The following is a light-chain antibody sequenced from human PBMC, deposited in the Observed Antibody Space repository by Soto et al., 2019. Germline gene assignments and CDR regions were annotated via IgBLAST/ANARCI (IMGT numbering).Light chain of an antibody. J-gene: IGLJ2*01. CDR3: QSYDNNLEI. V-gene: IGLV1-40*01. Sequence: QSVLTQPPSVSGAPGQRVTISCTGRSSNIGSTYDVQWFQQLPGTAPKLLIYGNTNRPSGVPDRFSGSKSGTSASLAITGLHAEDEADYYCQSYDNNLEIFGGGTKVTVL. CDR1: SSNIGSTYD. CDR2: GNT.